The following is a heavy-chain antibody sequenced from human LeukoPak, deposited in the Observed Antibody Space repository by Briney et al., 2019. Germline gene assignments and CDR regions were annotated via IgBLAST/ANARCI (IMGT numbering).Heavy chain of an antibody. D-gene: IGHD3-10*01. CDR2: IKRKIDGGTT. Sequence: GGSLRLSCAASGFTFSNAWMNWVRQAPGKGLEWVARIKRKIDGGTTDYAAPVKGRFTISKDDSKNTLYLQMNSLKTEDTAVYYCTTNTAPDYYGSGSYYNVIWGRGTLVTVSS. V-gene: IGHV3-15*01. CDR3: TTNTAPDYYGSGSYYNVI. CDR1: GFTFSNAW. J-gene: IGHJ4*02.